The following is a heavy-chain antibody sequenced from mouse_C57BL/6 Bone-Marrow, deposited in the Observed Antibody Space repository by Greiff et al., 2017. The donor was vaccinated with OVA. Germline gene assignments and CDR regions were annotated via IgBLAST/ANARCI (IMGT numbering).Heavy chain of an antibody. CDR2: IYPGSGST. CDR1: GYTFTSYW. D-gene: IGHD1-1*01. Sequence: QVQLQQPGAELVKPGASVKMSCKASGYTFTSYWIIWVKQRPGQGLEWIGDIYPGSGSTNYNEKFKSKATLTVDTSSSTAYMQLSSLTSEDSAVYYCARKGSSYWYFDVWGTGTTVTVSS. J-gene: IGHJ1*03. CDR3: ARKGSSYWYFDV. V-gene: IGHV1-55*01.